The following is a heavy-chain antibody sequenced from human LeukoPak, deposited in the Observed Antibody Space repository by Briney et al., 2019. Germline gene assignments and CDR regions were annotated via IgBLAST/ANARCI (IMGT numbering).Heavy chain of an antibody. J-gene: IGHJ3*02. V-gene: IGHV4-59*01. D-gene: IGHD3/OR15-3a*01. CDR3: ARDLGTGDAFDI. Sequence: PSETLSLTSTVSGGSISRYNWSRIRQPPPKGLERIGYINNSGSTNYNPALKSRVTITEDTPKNQFSLKLSSVTAADTAVYYCARDLGTGDAFDIWGQGTMVTVSS. CDR1: GGSISRYN. CDR2: INNSGST.